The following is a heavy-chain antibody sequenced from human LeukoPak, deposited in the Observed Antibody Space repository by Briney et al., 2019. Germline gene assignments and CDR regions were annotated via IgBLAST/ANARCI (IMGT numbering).Heavy chain of an antibody. CDR2: ISSSSSYI. D-gene: IGHD6-19*01. CDR3: ARPRQHIGWHYDY. CDR1: GFTFSSYS. J-gene: IGHJ4*02. Sequence: GGSLRLSCAASGFTFSSYSMNWVRQAPGKGLEWVSSISSSSSYIYYADSVKGRFTISRDNAKNSLYLQMNSLRAEDTAVYYCARPRQHIGWHYDYWGQGTLVTVSS. V-gene: IGHV3-21*01.